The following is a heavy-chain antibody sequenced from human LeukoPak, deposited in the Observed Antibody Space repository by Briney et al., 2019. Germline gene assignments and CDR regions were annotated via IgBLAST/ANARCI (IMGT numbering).Heavy chain of an antibody. V-gene: IGHV1-8*03. CDR2: MNPNSGNT. CDR3: AREYSSSSDYYYYYMDV. J-gene: IGHJ6*03. Sequence: ASVKVSCKASGYTFTSYDINWVRQATGQGLEWMGWMNPNSGNTGYAQKFQGRVTITRNTSIGTAYMELSSLRSEDTAVYYCAREYSSSSDYYYYYMDVWGKGTTVTVSS. CDR1: GYTFTSYD. D-gene: IGHD6-6*01.